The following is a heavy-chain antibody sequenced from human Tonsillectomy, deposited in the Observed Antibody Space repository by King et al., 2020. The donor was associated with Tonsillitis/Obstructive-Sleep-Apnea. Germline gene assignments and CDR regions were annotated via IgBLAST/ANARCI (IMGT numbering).Heavy chain of an antibody. V-gene: IGHV4-31*03. D-gene: IGHD2-2*01. CDR3: ARGAIGSSTSCYFFDL. CDR2: IYYSGST. J-gene: IGHJ2*01. Sequence: VQLQESGPGLVKPSQTLSLTCTVSGGSISSGGYYWSWIRQHPGKGLEWIGYIYYSGSTYYNPSLKSRVTISVDTSKNQFSLKLSSVTAADTAVYYCARGAIGSSTSCYFFDLWGRGTLVTVSS. CDR1: GGSISSGGYY.